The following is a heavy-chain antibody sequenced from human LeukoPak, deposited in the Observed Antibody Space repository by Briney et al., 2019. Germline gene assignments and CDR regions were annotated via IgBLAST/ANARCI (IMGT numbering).Heavy chain of an antibody. CDR3: AREGGYYDSSGYYRDAFDT. D-gene: IGHD3-22*01. CDR1: GFTFSSYW. J-gene: IGHJ3*02. Sequence: GGSLRLSCAASGFTFSSYWMHWVRQAPGKGLVWVSRINSDGSSTSYADSVKGRFTISRDNAKNTLYLQMNSLRAEDTAVYYCAREGGYYDSSGYYRDAFDTWGQGTMVTVSS. V-gene: IGHV3-74*01. CDR2: INSDGSST.